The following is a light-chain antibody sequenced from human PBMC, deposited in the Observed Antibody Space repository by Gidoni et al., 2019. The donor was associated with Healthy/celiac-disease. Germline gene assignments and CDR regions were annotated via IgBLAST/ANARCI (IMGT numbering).Light chain of an antibody. V-gene: IGKV3-20*01. CDR1: QSVSSSY. CDR3: QQYGSSPRT. CDR2: GAS. Sequence: EIVLTHSPGTLSLSPGERATLSCRASQSVSSSYLAWYQQKPGQAPRPLIYGASSRATGIPHRFSGSGSGTDFTLTISRLEPEDFAVYYCQQYGSSPRTFGQGTKLEIK. J-gene: IGKJ2*01.